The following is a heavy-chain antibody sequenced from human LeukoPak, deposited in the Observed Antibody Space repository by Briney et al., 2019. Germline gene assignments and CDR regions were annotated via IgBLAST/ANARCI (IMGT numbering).Heavy chain of an antibody. CDR3: AKDPTPYYYDSSGDYFDY. J-gene: IGHJ4*02. D-gene: IGHD3-22*01. CDR1: GFTFSSYW. Sequence: GGSLRLSCAASGFTFSSYWMHWVRQAPGKGLVWVSRINSDGSSTSYADSVKGRFTISRDNAKNTLYLQMHSLRAEDTAVYYCAKDPTPYYYDSSGDYFDYWGQGTLVTVSS. CDR2: INSDGSST. V-gene: IGHV3-74*01.